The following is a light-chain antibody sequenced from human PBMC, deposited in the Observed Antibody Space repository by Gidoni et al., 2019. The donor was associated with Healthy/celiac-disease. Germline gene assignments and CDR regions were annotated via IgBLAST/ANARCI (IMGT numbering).Light chain of an antibody. V-gene: IGLV4-69*01. CDR3: QTWGTGIVV. CDR2: LNSDGSH. CDR1: SGQRSYA. J-gene: IGLJ2*01. Sequence: QLVLTQSPSASASLGASVKLTCTLSSGQRSYAIAWHQQQPEKGPRYLMKLNSDGSHSKGDGIPDRFSGSSSGAERYLTISSLQSEDEADYYCQTWGTGIVVFGGGTKLTVL.